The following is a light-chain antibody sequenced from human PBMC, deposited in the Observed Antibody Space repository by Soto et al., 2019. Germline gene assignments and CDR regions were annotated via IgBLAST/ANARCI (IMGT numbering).Light chain of an antibody. CDR1: SSNIGNYY. J-gene: IGLJ2*01. Sequence: QSVLTQSPSVSAAPGQTVTISCSGSSSNIGNYYVSWYQQLPRTAPKLLIFDNNKRPSGSPYRFSGSKSGTSGTLDITGLQTGDEADYYFATWDGSLPGEVFGGGTKLTVL. CDR2: DNN. V-gene: IGLV1-51*01. CDR3: ATWDGSLPGEV.